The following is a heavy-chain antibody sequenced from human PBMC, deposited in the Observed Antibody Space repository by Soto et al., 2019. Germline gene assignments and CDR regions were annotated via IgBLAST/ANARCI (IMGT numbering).Heavy chain of an antibody. Sequence: EVQLVESGGGLVKPGGSLRLSCAASGFTFSSYSMNWVRQAPGKGLEWVSSISSSSSYIYYADSVKGRFTISRDNAKNSRYLQMNSLRAEDTAVYYCASNMWELLRGAVDIWGQGTMVTVSS. J-gene: IGHJ3*02. D-gene: IGHD1-26*01. CDR1: GFTFSSYS. V-gene: IGHV3-21*01. CDR2: ISSSSSYI. CDR3: ASNMWELLRGAVDI.